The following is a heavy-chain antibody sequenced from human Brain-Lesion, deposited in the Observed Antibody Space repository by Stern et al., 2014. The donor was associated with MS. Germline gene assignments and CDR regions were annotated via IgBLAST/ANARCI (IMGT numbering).Heavy chain of an antibody. CDR1: GGSVSSTSYA. Sequence: VQLVESGPGLVKPSETLSLTCTVAGGSVSSTSYAWAWIRQPPGKGLEWIGTIYYSGDTSYSPSLKSRLTIFLAPSKNPVSLQLRSVTAADTAVYYCAGEEDIRYCSGGSCTGNWFDPWGQGTLVTVSS. V-gene: IGHV4-39*01. D-gene: IGHD2-15*01. J-gene: IGHJ5*02. CDR2: IYYSGDT. CDR3: AGEEDIRYCSGGSCTGNWFDP.